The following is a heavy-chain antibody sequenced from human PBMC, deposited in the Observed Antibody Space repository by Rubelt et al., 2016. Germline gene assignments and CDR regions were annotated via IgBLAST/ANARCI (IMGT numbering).Heavy chain of an antibody. V-gene: IGHV3-30*18. J-gene: IGHJ2*01. Sequence: QVQLVESGGGVVQPGRSLRLSCAASGFTFSSYGMHWVRQAPGKGLEWVAVVSSDGKTQYYTDSVKGRFTISRDNSRNALHLELNSLGTEDTAVYDCAQEKTQGSWYYDLWGRGTLVTVSS. CDR1: GFTFSSYG. CDR2: VSSDGKTQ. D-gene: IGHD3-10*01. CDR3: AQEKTQGSWYYDL.